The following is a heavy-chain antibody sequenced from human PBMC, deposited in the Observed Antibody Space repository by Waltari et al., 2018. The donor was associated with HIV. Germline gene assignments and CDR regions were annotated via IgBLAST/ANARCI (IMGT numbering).Heavy chain of an antibody. J-gene: IGHJ6*02. Sequence: QVQLVQSGAEVKKPGSSVKVSCKASGGTFSSYTISWVRQAPGQGLEWMGRIIPILGIANYAQKFQDRVTITADKSTGTAYMELSSLRSEDTAVYYCARGLSNTMIGNYYYGMDVWGQGTTVTVSS. CDR1: GGTFSSYT. CDR3: ARGLSNTMIGNYYYGMDV. V-gene: IGHV1-69*02. D-gene: IGHD3-22*01. CDR2: IIPILGIA.